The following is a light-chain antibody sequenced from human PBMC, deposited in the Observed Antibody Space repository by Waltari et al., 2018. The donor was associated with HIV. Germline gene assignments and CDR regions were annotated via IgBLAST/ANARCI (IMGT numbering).Light chain of an antibody. Sequence: EIVLTQSPLSLSVTPAAPASISCTSSQTLLHSNGYNYLDWYLQKPGQPPQLLIYLDSNRASGVPDRFSGSGSGTNFTLKISRVEVEDVGTYFCMQTLQTPPTFGQGTKLDIK. J-gene: IGKJ2*01. V-gene: IGKV2-28*01. CDR2: LDS. CDR1: QTLLHSNGYNY. CDR3: MQTLQTPPT.